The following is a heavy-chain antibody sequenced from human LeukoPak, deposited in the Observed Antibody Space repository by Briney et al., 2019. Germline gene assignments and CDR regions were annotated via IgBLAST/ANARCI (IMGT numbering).Heavy chain of an antibody. CDR2: ISGGGVTT. Sequence: PGGSLRLSCAASGFTCNNYGMSWVRQAPGKGLEWVSAISGGGVTTYYADSVKGRFTISRDNSKNTLYLQMNSLRAEDTAVYYCSKWKAIVLVPAARSPIDYWGQGTLVTVSS. CDR1: GFTCNNYG. J-gene: IGHJ4*02. D-gene: IGHD2-2*01. V-gene: IGHV3-23*01. CDR3: SKWKAIVLVPAARSPIDY.